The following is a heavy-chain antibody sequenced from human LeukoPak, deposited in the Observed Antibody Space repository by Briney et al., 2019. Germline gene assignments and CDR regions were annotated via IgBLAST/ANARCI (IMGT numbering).Heavy chain of an antibody. CDR1: GDSIRNNY. CDR3: ARGGRQQWLLFAFHI. CDR2: IYYSGST. J-gene: IGHJ3*02. V-gene: IGHV4-59*01. D-gene: IGHD2-21*02. Sequence: SETLSLTCTVHGDSIRNNYWSSVRQAPGKGLEWIGNIYYSGSTKYNPSLKSRVTLSVDTSKNQFSLNLSSVTAADTAVYYCARGGRQQWLLFAFHIWGQGTMVTVSS.